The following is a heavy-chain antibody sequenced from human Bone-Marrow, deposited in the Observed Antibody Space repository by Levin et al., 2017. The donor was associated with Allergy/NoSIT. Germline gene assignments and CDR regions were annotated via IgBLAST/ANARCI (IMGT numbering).Heavy chain of an antibody. CDR2: ISYDGSNK. J-gene: IGHJ4*02. V-gene: IGHV3-30*18. CDR3: AKDPYYYGSGSYGGAGDYFDY. CDR1: GFTFSSYG. Sequence: GESLKISCAASGFTFSSYGMHWVRQAPGKGLEWVAVISYDGSNKYYADSVKGRFTISRDNSKNTLYLQMNSLRAEDTAVYYCAKDPYYYGSGSYGGAGDYFDYWGQGTLVTVSS. D-gene: IGHD3-10*01.